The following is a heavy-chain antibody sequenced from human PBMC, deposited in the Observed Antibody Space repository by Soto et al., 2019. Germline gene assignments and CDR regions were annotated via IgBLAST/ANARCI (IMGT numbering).Heavy chain of an antibody. Sequence: QVQLQESGPGLVKPSQTLSLTCTVSGGSISSGDYYWSWIRQPPGKGLEWIGYIYYSGSTYYNPSLKSRVTISVDTSKNQFSLKLSSVTAADTAAYYCARVTDYYDSSGYMSGFDPWGQGTLVTVSS. D-gene: IGHD3-22*01. J-gene: IGHJ5*02. CDR2: IYYSGST. CDR1: GGSISSGDYY. CDR3: ARVTDYYDSSGYMSGFDP. V-gene: IGHV4-30-4*01.